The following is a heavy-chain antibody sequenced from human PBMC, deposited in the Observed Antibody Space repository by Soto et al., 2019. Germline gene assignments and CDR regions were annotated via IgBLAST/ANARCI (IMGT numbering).Heavy chain of an antibody. CDR2: ISAYNGNT. CDR1: GYTFTSYG. J-gene: IGHJ6*02. CDR3: ARALAVVPAATYYYYGMDV. Sequence: ASVKVSCKASGYTFTSYGISWVRQAPGQGLEWMGWISAYNGNTNYAQKLQGRVTMTTDTSTSTAYMELRSLRSDDTAVYYCARALAVVPAATYYYYGMDVWGQGTTVTVSS. D-gene: IGHD2-2*01. V-gene: IGHV1-18*01.